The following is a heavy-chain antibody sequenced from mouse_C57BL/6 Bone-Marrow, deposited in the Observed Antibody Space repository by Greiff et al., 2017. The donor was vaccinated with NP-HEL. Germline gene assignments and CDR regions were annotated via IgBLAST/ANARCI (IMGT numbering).Heavy chain of an antibody. CDR1: GFTFTDYY. J-gene: IGHJ3*01. Sequence: EVHLVESGGGLVQPGGSLSISCAASGFTFTDYYMSWVRQPPGKALEWLGFIRNKANGYTTEYSASVKGRFTISRDNSQSILYLQMNALRAEDSATYYCARDVGVAYWGQGTLVTVSA. CDR3: ARDVGVAY. V-gene: IGHV7-3*01. CDR2: IRNKANGYTT.